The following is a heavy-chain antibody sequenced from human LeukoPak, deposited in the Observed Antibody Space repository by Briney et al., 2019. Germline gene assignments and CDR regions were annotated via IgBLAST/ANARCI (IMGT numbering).Heavy chain of an antibody. Sequence: SVKVSCKASGGTFSSYAISWVRQAPGQGLEWMGRIVPIFGTANYAQKFQGGVTITTDESTSTAYMELSSLGSEDTAVYYCARDRGNWNDMNWFDPWGQGTLVTVSS. CDR3: ARDRGNWNDMNWFDP. J-gene: IGHJ5*02. CDR2: IVPIFGTA. V-gene: IGHV1-69*05. CDR1: GGTFSSYA. D-gene: IGHD1-1*01.